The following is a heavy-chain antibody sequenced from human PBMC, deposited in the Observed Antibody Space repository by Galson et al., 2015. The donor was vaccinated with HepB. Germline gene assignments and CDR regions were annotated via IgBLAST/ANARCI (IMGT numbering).Heavy chain of an antibody. V-gene: IGHV3-7*01. CDR2: IKNDGSEE. D-gene: IGHD3-10*01. Sequence: SLRLSCAASGFTFSYFWMGWVRQAPGKGLEWVAKIKNDGSEEYYVDSVKGRVAISRDNAKNSLYLQMNSLRDEDTAVYYCYKFSGDDYWGQGTLVTVSS. CDR3: YKFSGDDY. CDR1: GFTFSYFW. J-gene: IGHJ4*02.